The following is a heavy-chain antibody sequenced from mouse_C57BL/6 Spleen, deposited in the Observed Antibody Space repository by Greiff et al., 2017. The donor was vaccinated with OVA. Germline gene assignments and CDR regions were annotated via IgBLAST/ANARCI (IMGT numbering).Heavy chain of an antibody. D-gene: IGHD4-1*01. V-gene: IGHV14-4*01. CDR1: GFNIKDDY. Sequence: VQLQQSGAELVRPGASVKLSCTASGFNIKDDYMHWVKQRPEQGLEWIGWIDPENGDTEYASKFQGKATITADTSSNTAYLQLSSLTSDDTAVYYFTHLTGYYFDYWGQGTTLTVSS. J-gene: IGHJ2*01. CDR3: THLTGYYFDY. CDR2: IDPENGDT.